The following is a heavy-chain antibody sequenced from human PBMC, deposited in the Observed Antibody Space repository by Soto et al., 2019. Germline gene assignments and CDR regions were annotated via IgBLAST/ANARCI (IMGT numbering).Heavy chain of an antibody. CDR2: FNASNGNT. Sequence: QVQFVPSEAEVKKPGASVKVSCRASGYTFTTYALHWVRQAPGQRLEWMGWFNASNGNTKYSQKFQGRVTITRDTSASTVYMELSSLRSDDTGVYYCARLLSFGELSLDYWGQGTLVTVSS. CDR1: GYTFTTYA. V-gene: IGHV1-3*01. D-gene: IGHD3-10*01. J-gene: IGHJ4*02. CDR3: ARLLSFGELSLDY.